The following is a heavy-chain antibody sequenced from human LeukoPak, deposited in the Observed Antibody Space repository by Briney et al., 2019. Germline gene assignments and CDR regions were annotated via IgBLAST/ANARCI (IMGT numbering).Heavy chain of an antibody. Sequence: SETLSLTCTVSGGSISSSSYYWGWIRQPPGKGLEWIGSIYYSGSTYYNPSLKSRVTISVDTSKNQFSLKLSSVTAADTAVYYCAVGGHYDSSGYLFDYWGQGTLVTVSS. J-gene: IGHJ4*02. CDR3: AVGGHYDSSGYLFDY. V-gene: IGHV4-39*07. CDR1: GGSISSSSYY. D-gene: IGHD3-22*01. CDR2: IYYSGST.